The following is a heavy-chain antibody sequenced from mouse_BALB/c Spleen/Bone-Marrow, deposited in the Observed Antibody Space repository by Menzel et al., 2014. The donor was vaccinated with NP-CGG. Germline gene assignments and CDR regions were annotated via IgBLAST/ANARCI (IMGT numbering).Heavy chain of an antibody. V-gene: IGHV5-4*02. CDR1: GFTFSDYY. J-gene: IGHJ2*01. Sequence: EVQLQESGGGLVKPGGSLKLSCAASGFTFSDYYMYWVRQTPEKRLEWVATISDGGSYTYYPDSVKGRFTISRDNAKNNLYLQMSRLKSEDTAMYYCARGSSYFDYWGQGTTLTVSS. CDR3: ARGSSYFDY. CDR2: ISDGGSYT. D-gene: IGHD1-1*01.